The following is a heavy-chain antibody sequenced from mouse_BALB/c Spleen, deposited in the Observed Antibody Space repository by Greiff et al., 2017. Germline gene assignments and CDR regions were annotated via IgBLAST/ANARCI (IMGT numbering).Heavy chain of an antibody. CDR3: ARDYGYLDY. J-gene: IGHJ2*01. CDR2: ISSGSSTI. Sequence: VESGGGLVQPGGSRKLSCAASGFTFSSFGMHWVRQAPEKGLEWVAYISSGSSTIYYADTVKGRFTISRDNPKNTLFLQMTSLRSEDTAMYYCARDYGYLDYWGQGTTLTVSS. D-gene: IGHD1-2*01. V-gene: IGHV5-17*02. CDR1: GFTFSSFG.